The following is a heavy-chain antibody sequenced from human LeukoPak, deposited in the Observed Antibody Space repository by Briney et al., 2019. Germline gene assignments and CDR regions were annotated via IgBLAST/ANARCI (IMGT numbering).Heavy chain of an antibody. J-gene: IGHJ3*02. CDR1: GFTFGNYW. V-gene: IGHV3-74*01. CDR2: IKYDGSAT. Sequence: GGSLRLSCAASGFTFGNYWMHWIRQVPGKGLVWVSHIKYDGSATNYADSVKGRFTISRDNAKNTLYLQMNSLRAEDTAVYYCARTYSSGWYGAFDIWGQGTMVTVSS. D-gene: IGHD6-19*01. CDR3: ARTYSSGWYGAFDI.